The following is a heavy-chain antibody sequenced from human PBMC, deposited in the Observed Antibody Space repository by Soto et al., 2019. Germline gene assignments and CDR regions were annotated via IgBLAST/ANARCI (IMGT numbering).Heavy chain of an antibody. J-gene: IGHJ6*02. V-gene: IGHV5-10-1*01. CDR3: ARLGIRSGSYYAYFYYGMDV. D-gene: IGHD1-26*01. CDR2: IDPSDSYT. CDR1: GYSVTNYW. Sequence: PGESLKISCKGSGYSVTNYWISWVRQMPGKGLEWMGRIDPSDSYTNYSPSFQGHVTISADKSISTAYLHWSSLEASDTAMYYCARLGIRSGSYYAYFYYGMDVWGQGTTVTVSS.